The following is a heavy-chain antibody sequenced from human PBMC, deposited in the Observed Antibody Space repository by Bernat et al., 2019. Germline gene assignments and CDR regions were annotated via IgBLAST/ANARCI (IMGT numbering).Heavy chain of an antibody. J-gene: IGHJ4*02. CDR2: ISYDGSNK. V-gene: IGHV3-30-3*01. Sequence: QVQLVESGGGVVQPGRSLRLSCAASGFTFSSYAMHWVRQAPGKGLEWVAVISYDGSNKYYADSVKGRFTISRDNSKNTLYLQMNSLRAEDTAVYYCAASFPSRGYSYGPDLDYWGQGTLVTVSS. CDR1: GFTFSSYA. CDR3: AASFPSRGYSYGPDLDY. D-gene: IGHD5-18*01.